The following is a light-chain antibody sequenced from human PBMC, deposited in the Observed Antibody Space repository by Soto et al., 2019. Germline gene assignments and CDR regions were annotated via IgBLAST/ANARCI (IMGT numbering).Light chain of an antibody. CDR1: LPITTY. J-gene: IGKJ1*01. CDR3: HQNYNSRWT. CDR2: GAS. Sequence: DIQMTQSPSSLSASVGDRVTITCRASLPITTYLNWFQQKPGKAPKLLIYGASTLQTGVPSRFNGGESGTDFTLTISSLQPEDFGTYYCHQNYNSRWTFGQGT. V-gene: IGKV1-39*01.